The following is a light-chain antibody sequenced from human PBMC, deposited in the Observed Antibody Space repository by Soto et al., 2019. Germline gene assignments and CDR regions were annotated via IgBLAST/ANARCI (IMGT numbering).Light chain of an antibody. CDR1: SSNIWAGYD. J-gene: IGLJ2*01. Sequence: QSVLTQPPSVSGAPGQRVTISCTGSSSNIWAGYDVHWYQQLPGTAPKLLIYANSNRPSGVPDRFSGSKSGTSASLAITGLQAEDEADYYCQSYDSSLSGVVFGGGTKLTVL. V-gene: IGLV1-40*01. CDR2: ANS. CDR3: QSYDSSLSGVV.